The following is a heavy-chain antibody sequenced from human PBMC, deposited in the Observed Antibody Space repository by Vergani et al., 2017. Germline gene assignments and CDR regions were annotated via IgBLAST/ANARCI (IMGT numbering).Heavy chain of an antibody. D-gene: IGHD1-26*01. Sequence: QVQLVESGGGVVQPGGSLRLSCAASGFTFSSYGMHWVRQAPGKGLEWVAFIRYDGSNKYYADSVKGRFTISRDNSKNTLYLQMNSLRAEDTAVYYCAQGGSYFSRLDCWGQGTLVTVSS. CDR1: GFTFSSYG. V-gene: IGHV3-30*02. CDR2: IRYDGSNK. CDR3: AQGGSYFSRLDC. J-gene: IGHJ4*02.